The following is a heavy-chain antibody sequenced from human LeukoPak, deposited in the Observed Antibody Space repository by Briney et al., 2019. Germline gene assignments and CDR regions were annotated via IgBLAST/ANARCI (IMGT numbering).Heavy chain of an antibody. V-gene: IGHV3-15*01. J-gene: IGHJ3*02. D-gene: IGHD3-3*01. CDR2: IKSKTDAETT. CDR1: GFTFSDAW. Sequence: GGSLRLSCAASGFTFSDAWMSWVRRAPGKGLEWVGRIKSKTDAETTDFAAPVKGRFTISRDESKNTVYLQMNSLKTEDTALYYCSTPNARRDSGVLIVGSASDIWGRGTMVTVSS. CDR3: STPNARRDSGVLIVGSASDI.